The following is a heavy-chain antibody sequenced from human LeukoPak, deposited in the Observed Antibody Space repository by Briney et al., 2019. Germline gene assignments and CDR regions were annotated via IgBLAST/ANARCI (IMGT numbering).Heavy chain of an antibody. V-gene: IGHV3-21*01. D-gene: IGHD3-3*01. CDR3: ARVVPVTGFFY. CDR1: GFTFNSYS. Sequence: GGSLRLSCAASGFTFNSYSMNWVRQAPGKGLEWVSSISSTSSHIYYADSVKGRFTISRDNAKNSLYLQMNSLRAEDTAVYYCARVVPVTGFFYWGQGTLVTVSS. J-gene: IGHJ4*02. CDR2: ISSTSSHI.